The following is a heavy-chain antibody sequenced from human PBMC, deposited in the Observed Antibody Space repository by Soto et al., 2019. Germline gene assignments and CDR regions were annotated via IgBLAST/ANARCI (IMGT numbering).Heavy chain of an antibody. CDR1: GYTFTSYG. CDR2: ISAYSGNT. J-gene: IGHJ3*02. D-gene: IGHD3-22*01. V-gene: IGHV1-18*04. Sequence: QVQLVQSGAEVKKPGASVKVSCKASGYTFTSYGISWVRQAPGQGLEWMGWISAYSGNTNYAQKLQGRVTMTTDTSTSTAYMELRSLRSDDTAVYYCARPRYYDSSGHRAFDIWGQGTMVTVSS. CDR3: ARPRYYDSSGHRAFDI.